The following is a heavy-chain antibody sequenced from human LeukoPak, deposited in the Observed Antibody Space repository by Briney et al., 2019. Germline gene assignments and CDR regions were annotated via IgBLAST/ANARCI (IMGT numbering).Heavy chain of an antibody. D-gene: IGHD4-17*01. V-gene: IGHV3-21*01. CDR1: GFTFSSYS. CDR3: AREWDMTTVYDY. CDR2: ISSSSSYI. Sequence: GGSLRLSCAASGFTFSSYSMNWVRQAPGKGLEWVSSISSSSSYIYYADSVKGRFTISRDNAKNPLYLQMNSLRAEDTAVYYCAREWDMTTVYDYWGQGTLVTVSS. J-gene: IGHJ4*02.